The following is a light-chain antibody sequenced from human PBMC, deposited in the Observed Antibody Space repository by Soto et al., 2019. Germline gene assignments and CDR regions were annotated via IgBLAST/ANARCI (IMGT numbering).Light chain of an antibody. CDR3: QQRDSWPIT. CDR2: GAS. V-gene: IGKV3-11*01. CDR1: QSVDSY. J-gene: IGKJ5*01. Sequence: ERVLTQSPGTLSLSPGERATLSCRASQSVDSYLVWYQQKPGQAPRLLIFGASNRATGIPARFSGSGSGTDFTLTINSLEPDDFAVYYCQQRDSWPITFGQGTRLEIK.